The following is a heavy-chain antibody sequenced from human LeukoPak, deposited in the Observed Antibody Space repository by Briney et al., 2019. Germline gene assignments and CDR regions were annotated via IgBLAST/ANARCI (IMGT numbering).Heavy chain of an antibody. V-gene: IGHV3-11*01. CDR1: GFTFSDYY. J-gene: IGHJ4*02. CDR3: ARGGEYSSSWYGNLNY. D-gene: IGHD6-13*01. CDR2: ISSSGSTI. Sequence: GGSLILSCAASGFTFSDYYMSWIRQAPGKGLEWVSYISSSGSTIYYADSVKGRFTISRDNPKNSLYLQMNSLRAEDTAVYYCARGGEYSSSWYGNLNYWGQGTLVTVSS.